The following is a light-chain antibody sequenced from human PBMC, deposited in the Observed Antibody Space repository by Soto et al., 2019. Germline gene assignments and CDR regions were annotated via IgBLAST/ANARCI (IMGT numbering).Light chain of an antibody. CDR1: QDISNY. CDR2: DAS. J-gene: IGKJ4*01. CDR3: QQYDNLPSMT. V-gene: IGKV1-33*01. Sequence: DIQMTQSPSSLSASVGDRVNITCQPSQDISNYLNWYQQKPGKAPKLLLYDASNLETGVPSRFSGSGSGTDFAFTISSLQPEDMATYYCQQYDNLPSMTFGGGTKVDI.